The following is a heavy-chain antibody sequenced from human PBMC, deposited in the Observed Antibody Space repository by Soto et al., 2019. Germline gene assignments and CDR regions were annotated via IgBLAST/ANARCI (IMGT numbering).Heavy chain of an antibody. J-gene: IGHJ5*02. D-gene: IGHD2-15*01. CDR1: GFTFSIYA. Sequence: PGGSLRLSCAASGFTFSIYAMHWVRQAPGKGLEWVAVISYDGSNKYYADSVKGRFTISRDNSKNTLYLQMNSLRAEDTAVYYCARPLVVVVAATLAPWFDPWGQGTLVTVSS. CDR3: ARPLVVVVAATLAPWFDP. V-gene: IGHV3-30-3*01. CDR2: ISYDGSNK.